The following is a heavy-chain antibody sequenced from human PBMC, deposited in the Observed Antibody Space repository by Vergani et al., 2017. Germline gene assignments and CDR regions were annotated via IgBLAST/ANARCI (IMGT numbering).Heavy chain of an antibody. CDR3: VRDAINYDVLTGYYIGLDS. Sequence: QVQLQESGPGLVQPAETLSLTCVVSNSSINSNYYWGWIRQSPGKRLEWIGSVSHSGSTFSNPSLKSRVTISWDKSKKLISLILNSVTAADTAVYYCVRDAINYDVLTGYYIGLDSWGQGTLVTVSA. J-gene: IGHJ4*02. CDR1: NSSINSNYY. CDR2: VSHSGST. D-gene: IGHD3-9*01. V-gene: IGHV4-38-2*01.